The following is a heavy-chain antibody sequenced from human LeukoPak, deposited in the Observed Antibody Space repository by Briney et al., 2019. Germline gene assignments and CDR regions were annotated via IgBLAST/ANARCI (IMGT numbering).Heavy chain of an antibody. V-gene: IGHV3-23*01. CDR3: AKDRAVVVAATNGGN. Sequence: GGSLRLSCAASGFTFSGYAMSWVRQAPGKWLEWVSGISGSGGSTYYADSVKGRFTISKDNAKNTLYLQMNSLRVDDTAVYYCAKDRAVVVAATNGGNWGQGTLVTVSS. CDR1: GFTFSGYA. CDR2: ISGSGGST. J-gene: IGHJ4*02. D-gene: IGHD2-15*01.